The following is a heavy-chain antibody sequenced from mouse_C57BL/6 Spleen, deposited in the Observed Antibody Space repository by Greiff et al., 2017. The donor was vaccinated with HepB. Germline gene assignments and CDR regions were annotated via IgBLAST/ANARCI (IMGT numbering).Heavy chain of an antibody. CDR1: GFSFNTYA. J-gene: IGHJ4*01. Sequence: DVKLVESGGGLVQPKGSLKLSCAASGFSFNTYAMNWVRQAPGKGLEWVARIRSKSNNYATYYADSVKDRFTISRDDSESMLYLQMNNLKTEDTAMYYCVRQASAMDYWGQGTSVTVSS. CDR3: VRQASAMDY. V-gene: IGHV10-1*01. CDR2: IRSKSNNYAT.